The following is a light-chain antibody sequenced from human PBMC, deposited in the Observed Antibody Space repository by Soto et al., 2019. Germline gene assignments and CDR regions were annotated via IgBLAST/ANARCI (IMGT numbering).Light chain of an antibody. Sequence: DIQMTQSPSTLSASVGYRFTITCRASQIISSWLAWYQQKPGKAPKLLIYDASSLKSGVPARFSGSGSGTEFTLNISSLQPDDFATYYCQQYNHYWTFGQGTQV. V-gene: IGKV1-5*01. CDR3: QQYNHYWT. CDR2: DAS. J-gene: IGKJ1*01. CDR1: QIISSW.